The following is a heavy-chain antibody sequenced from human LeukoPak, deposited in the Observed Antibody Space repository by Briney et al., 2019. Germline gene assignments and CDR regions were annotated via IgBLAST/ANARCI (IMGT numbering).Heavy chain of an antibody. CDR1: GFIGGSEY. D-gene: IGHD4-17*01. J-gene: IGHJ6*03. V-gene: IGHV3-53*01. CDR2: IYKGGTP. Sequence: PGGSLRLSCSGSGFIGGSEYMTWVRQAPGKGLEYVSVIYKGGTPEYADPVRGRFTISRDNSKNTLYLQMDSLRADDTAVYFCARGTYGYYMDVWGKGTTVTVSS. CDR3: ARGTYGYYMDV.